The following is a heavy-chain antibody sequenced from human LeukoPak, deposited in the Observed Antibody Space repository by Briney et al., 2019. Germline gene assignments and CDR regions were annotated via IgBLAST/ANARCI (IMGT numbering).Heavy chain of an antibody. V-gene: IGHV3-30*02. CDR1: GFTFSSYG. J-gene: IGHJ4*02. D-gene: IGHD6-19*01. CDR3: ARGLVWRSSGWFFDY. Sequence: HPGGSLRLSCAASGFTFSSYGMHWVRQAPGKGLEWVAFIRYEGSNKYYADSVKGRFTISRDNAKNSLYLQINSLRAEDTAVYYCARGLVWRSSGWFFDYWGQGTPVTVSS. CDR2: IRYEGSNK.